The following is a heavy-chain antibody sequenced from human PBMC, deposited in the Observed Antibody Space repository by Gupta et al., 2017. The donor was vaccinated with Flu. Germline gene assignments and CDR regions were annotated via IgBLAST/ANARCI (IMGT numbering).Heavy chain of an antibody. Sequence: QVQLVQSGAEVKKPGASVKVSCKASGYTFTRYFMHWVRQAPGQGLEWMGIINPSGGSTNYAQKCQGRVTMTRDTSTSTVYMELSSLRSEDTAVYYCAREGIEGWLGLDDGGQGALVTVSS. CDR3: AREGIEGWLGLDD. V-gene: IGHV1-46*01. D-gene: IGHD3-9*01. J-gene: IGHJ4*02. CDR2: INPSGGST. CDR1: GYTFTRYF.